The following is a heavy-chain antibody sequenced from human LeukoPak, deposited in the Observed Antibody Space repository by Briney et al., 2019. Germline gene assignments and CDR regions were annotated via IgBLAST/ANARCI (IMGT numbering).Heavy chain of an antibody. Sequence: SETLSLTCTVSGGSISRYYWSWIRQPPGKGLEWIAYIYYSGSTDYNPSRKSRVTISVDTSENQFFLRLNSVTAADTAVYYCARGAGGDYPFDYWGQGSLVTV. J-gene: IGHJ4*02. V-gene: IGHV4-59*01. CDR1: GGSISRYY. D-gene: IGHD4-17*01. CDR2: IYYSGST. CDR3: ARGAGGDYPFDY.